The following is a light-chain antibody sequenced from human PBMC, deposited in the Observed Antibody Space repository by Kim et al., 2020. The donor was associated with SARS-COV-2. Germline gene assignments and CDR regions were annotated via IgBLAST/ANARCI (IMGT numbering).Light chain of an antibody. V-gene: IGLV2-14*03. Sequence: GPSITISCTGTSSDIGIYDYVSWYQQHPGKAPKLMIYDVLNRPSGLSNRFSGSESGNTASLTISGLQAEDEADYYCSSYTSSSTWVFGGGTQLTVL. CDR2: DVL. CDR3: SSYTSSSTWV. CDR1: SSDIGIYDY. J-gene: IGLJ3*02.